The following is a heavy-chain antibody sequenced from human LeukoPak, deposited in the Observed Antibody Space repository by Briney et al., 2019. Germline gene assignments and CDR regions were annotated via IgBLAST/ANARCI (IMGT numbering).Heavy chain of an antibody. D-gene: IGHD3/OR15-3a*01. V-gene: IGHV3-23*01. J-gene: IGHJ6*02. Sequence: GGSLRLSCAASGFTFSSYAMSWARQAPGKGLECVSAISGSGGSTYYADSVKGRFTISRDNPKNTLYLQMNSLRAEDTAVYYCAKATGYGLVSDYYYYYGMDVWGQGTTVTVSS. CDR3: AKATGYGLVSDYYYYYGMDV. CDR1: GFTFSSYA. CDR2: ISGSGGST.